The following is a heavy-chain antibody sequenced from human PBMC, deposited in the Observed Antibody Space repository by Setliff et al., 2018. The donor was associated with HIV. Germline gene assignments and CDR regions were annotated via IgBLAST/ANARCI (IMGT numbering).Heavy chain of an antibody. D-gene: IGHD5-18*01. J-gene: IGHJ6*02. Sequence: PGGSLRLSCAASGFTLNRYAMHWVRQAPGKGLEWVAVISSDGSKKDYADSVKGRFTISRDNAKNSLYLQMNSLRAEDTAVYYCAILDVDTTMVIYYGMDVWGQGTTVTVSS. V-gene: IGHV3-30*04. CDR3: AILDVDTTMVIYYGMDV. CDR2: ISSDGSKK. CDR1: GFTLNRYA.